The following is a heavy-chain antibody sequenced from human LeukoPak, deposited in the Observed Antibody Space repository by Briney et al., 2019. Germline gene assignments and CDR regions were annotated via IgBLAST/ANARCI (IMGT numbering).Heavy chain of an antibody. CDR3: ARTKDIVVVPAHGGAFDI. V-gene: IGHV1-69*05. CDR2: IIPIFGTA. Sequence: GASVKVSCKASGGTFSSYAISWVRQAPGQGLEWMGGIIPIFGTANYAQKFQGRVTITTDESTSTAYMELSSLRSEDTAVYYCARTKDIVVVPAHGGAFDIWGQGTMVTVS. J-gene: IGHJ3*02. CDR1: GGTFSSYA. D-gene: IGHD2-2*01.